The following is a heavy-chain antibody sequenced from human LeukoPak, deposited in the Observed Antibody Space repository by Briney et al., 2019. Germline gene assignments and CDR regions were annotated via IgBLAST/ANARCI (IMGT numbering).Heavy chain of an antibody. V-gene: IGHV1-69*13. Sequence: ASVKVSCKASGGTFSSYAISWVRQAPGQGLEWMGGIIPIFGTANYAQKFQGRVTITADESTSTAYMELSSLRSEDTAVYYCARSEHYYDSSGYYYFDYWSQGTLVTVSS. CDR3: ARSEHYYDSSGYYYFDY. CDR2: IIPIFGTA. J-gene: IGHJ4*02. CDR1: GGTFSSYA. D-gene: IGHD3-22*01.